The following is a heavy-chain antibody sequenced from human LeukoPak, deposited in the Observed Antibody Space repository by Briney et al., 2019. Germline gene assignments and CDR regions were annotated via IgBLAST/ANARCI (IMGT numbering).Heavy chain of an antibody. V-gene: IGHV4-38-2*02. CDR2: IYHSGST. CDR3: ARRTTYFGWRPSESPSCFDY. J-gene: IGHJ4*02. Sequence: SETLSLTCTVSGYSISRGYYWGWIRQPPEKGLEWIGNIYHSGSTYYNPSLKSRITISVDTSKNQFSLKLSSVTAADTAVYYCARRTTYFGWRPSESPSCFDYWGQGTLITVSS. CDR1: GYSISRGYY. D-gene: IGHD3-9*01.